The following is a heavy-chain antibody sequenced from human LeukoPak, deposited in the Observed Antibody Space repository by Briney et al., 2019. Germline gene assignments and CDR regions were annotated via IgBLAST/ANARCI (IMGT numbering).Heavy chain of an antibody. D-gene: IGHD6-13*01. V-gene: IGHV4-34*01. Sequence: SETLSLTCAVYGGSFSGYYWTWIRQPPGKGLEWIGEVTHSGSTNYNPSLKSRVTMSTGTSKNQFSLKLSSVTAADTAVYYCASFRIAAAGTGEYYFDYWGQGTLVTVSS. CDR3: ASFRIAAAGTGEYYFDY. J-gene: IGHJ4*02. CDR2: VTHSGST. CDR1: GGSFSGYY.